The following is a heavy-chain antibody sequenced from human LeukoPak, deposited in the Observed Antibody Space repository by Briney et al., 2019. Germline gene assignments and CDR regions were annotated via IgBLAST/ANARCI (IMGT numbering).Heavy chain of an antibody. V-gene: IGHV4-59*08. CDR1: GGSISTYY. Sequence: PSETLSLTCTVSGGSISTYYWSWIRQPPGKGLEWIGYIYYIGSTNYNPSLKSRVTISSDTSKNQFSLKLSSVTAADTAVYYCARRRRIAAAGTDAFDIWGQGTMVTVSS. CDR2: IYYIGST. D-gene: IGHD6-13*01. J-gene: IGHJ3*02. CDR3: ARRRRIAAAGTDAFDI.